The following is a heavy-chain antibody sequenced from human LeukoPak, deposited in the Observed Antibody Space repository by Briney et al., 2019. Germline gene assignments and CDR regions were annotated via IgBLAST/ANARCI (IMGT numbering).Heavy chain of an antibody. J-gene: IGHJ4*02. CDR2: IYYSGST. CDR3: ARHYGSSGYFYSVDY. Sequence: SETLSLTCTGSGGSISSRSYYWGWIRQPPGKGLEWIGSIYYSGSTYYNPSLKSRVTISVDTSKNQFSLKLSSVTAADTAVYYCARHYGSSGYFYSVDYWGQGTLVTVSS. V-gene: IGHV4-39*01. D-gene: IGHD3-22*01. CDR1: GGSISSRSYY.